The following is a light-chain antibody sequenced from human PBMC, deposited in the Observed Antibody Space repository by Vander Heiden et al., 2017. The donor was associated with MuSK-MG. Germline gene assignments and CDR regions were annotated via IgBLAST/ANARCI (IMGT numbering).Light chain of an antibody. CDR3: ASYAGTNNFGV. CDR2: EVS. V-gene: IGLV2-8*01. Sequence: QSALTQPPSASGSPGQSVTISCTGTSSDVGGYNHVSWYQQYPGKAPKVMIYEVSKRPSGVPDRFSGSKSGNTASLTVSGLQAEDEADYYCASYAGTNNFGVFGTGTKVTVL. CDR1: SSDVGGYNH. J-gene: IGLJ1*01.